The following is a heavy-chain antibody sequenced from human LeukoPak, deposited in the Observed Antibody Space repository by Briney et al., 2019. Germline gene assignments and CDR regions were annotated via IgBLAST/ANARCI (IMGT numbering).Heavy chain of an antibody. V-gene: IGHV4-61*01. J-gene: IGHJ4*02. D-gene: IGHD3-9*01. CDR3: VREHDWGDFDF. Sequence: PSETLSLTCTVSGGSVISGSYYWSWIRQPPGKGLEWIGYVSHSGNTNYNPSLKSRVTISKDTFKNQFSLNLSSVTAADTAVYYCVREHDWGDFDFWGQGTLVTVSS. CDR2: VSHSGNT. CDR1: GGSVISGSYY.